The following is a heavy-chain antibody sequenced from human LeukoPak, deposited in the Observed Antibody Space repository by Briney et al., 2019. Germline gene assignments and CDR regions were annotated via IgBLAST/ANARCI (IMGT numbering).Heavy chain of an antibody. CDR1: GYTFTSYG. V-gene: IGHV5-51*01. J-gene: IGHJ6*03. Sequence: ASVKVSCKASGYTFTSYGISWVRQMPGKGLEWMGIIYPGDSDTRYSPSFQGQVTISADKSISTAYLQWSSLKASDTAMYYCARHGERGGSSGWTRSYYYYYMDVWGRGTTVTVSS. CDR3: ARHGERGGSSGWTRSYYYYYMDV. D-gene: IGHD6-19*01. CDR2: IYPGDSDT.